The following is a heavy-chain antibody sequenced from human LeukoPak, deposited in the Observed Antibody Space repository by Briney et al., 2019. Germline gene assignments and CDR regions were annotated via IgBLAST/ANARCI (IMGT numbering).Heavy chain of an antibody. Sequence: PGGSLRLSCAASGFTFDDYGMSWVRQAPGKGLEWVANIKQDGSEKYYVDSVKGRFTISRDNAKNSLYLQMNSLRAEDTAVYYCARDIGMTTVTTGDYWGQGTLSPSPQ. V-gene: IGHV3-7*01. CDR3: ARDIGMTTVTTGDY. CDR1: GFTFDDYG. D-gene: IGHD4-17*01. J-gene: IGHJ4*02. CDR2: IKQDGSEK.